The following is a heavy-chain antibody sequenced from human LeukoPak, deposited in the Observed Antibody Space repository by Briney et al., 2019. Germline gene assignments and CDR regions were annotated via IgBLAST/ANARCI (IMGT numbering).Heavy chain of an antibody. D-gene: IGHD2-15*01. V-gene: IGHV4-34*01. CDR3: ARGYSGGSCYSDY. CDR1: GRSFSGYY. Sequence: PSETLSLTCAVYGRSFSGYYWSWIRQPPGQGLEWIGEINHSGSTNYNPSLKSRVTISVDTSKNQFSLKLSSVTAADTAVYYCARGYSGGSCYSDYWGQGTLVTVSS. J-gene: IGHJ4*02. CDR2: INHSGST.